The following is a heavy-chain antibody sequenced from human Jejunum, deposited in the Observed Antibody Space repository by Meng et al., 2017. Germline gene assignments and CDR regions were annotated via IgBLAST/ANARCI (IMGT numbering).Heavy chain of an antibody. V-gene: IGHV3-74*01. CDR3: TRHTFDS. CDR2: IKTDGSST. CDR1: GFSFSSYW. D-gene: IGHD5-18*01. Sequence: GESLKISCAASGFSFSSYWMHWVRQAPGKGPVWVSRIKTDGSSTSYADSVKGRFTISRDNAKNTLYLQMNSLRAEDTAVYFCTRHTFDSWGQGILVTVSS. J-gene: IGHJ4*02.